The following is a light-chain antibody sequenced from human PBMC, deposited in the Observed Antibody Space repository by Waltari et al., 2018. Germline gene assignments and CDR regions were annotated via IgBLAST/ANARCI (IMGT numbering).Light chain of an antibody. CDR3: ETWDTSLSAWV. J-gene: IGLJ3*02. Sequence: QSVLTQAPSVSADPGQKVTISCAGSSSNIGSKYVSWYQQFPGTAPKLLIYDKDKRPSGIPDRFSASKSGTSATLGITGLQTGDEANYYCETWDTSLSAWVFGGGTKLTVL. V-gene: IGLV1-51*01. CDR1: SSNIGSKY. CDR2: DKD.